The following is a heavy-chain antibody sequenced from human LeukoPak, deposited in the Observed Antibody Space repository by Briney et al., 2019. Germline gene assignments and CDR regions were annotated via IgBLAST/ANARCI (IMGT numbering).Heavy chain of an antibody. Sequence: ASVKVSCKASGGTFSSYAISWVRQAPGQGLEWMGWINPNSGGTNYAQKLQGWVTMTRDTSISTAYMELSRLRSDDTAVYYCARTSCGYSCNFDYWGQGTLVTVSS. CDR2: INPNSGGT. V-gene: IGHV1-2*04. D-gene: IGHD5-18*01. CDR3: ARTSCGYSCNFDY. J-gene: IGHJ4*02. CDR1: GGTFSSYA.